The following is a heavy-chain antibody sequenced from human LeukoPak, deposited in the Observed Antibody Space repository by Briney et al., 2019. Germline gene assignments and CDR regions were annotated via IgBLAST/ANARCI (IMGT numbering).Heavy chain of an antibody. CDR2: ISSSSSYI. Sequence: GGSLRLSCVASGFTFSSYSMNWVRQAPGKGLEWVSSISSSSSYIYYADSVKGRFTISRDNAKNSLYLQMNSLRAEDTAVYYCARVPVEYYDFWSGYSFPYYFDYWGQGTLVTVSS. CDR3: ARVPVEYYDFWSGYSFPYYFDY. V-gene: IGHV3-21*01. CDR1: GFTFSSYS. D-gene: IGHD3-3*01. J-gene: IGHJ4*02.